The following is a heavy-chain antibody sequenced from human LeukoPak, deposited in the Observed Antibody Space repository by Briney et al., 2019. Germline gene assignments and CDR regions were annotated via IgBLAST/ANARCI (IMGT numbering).Heavy chain of an antibody. CDR1: GFTFSSYE. J-gene: IGHJ4*02. D-gene: IGHD1-14*01. V-gene: IGHV3-48*03. CDR2: ISSSGNTI. CDR3: APHPGPYYFDY. Sequence: GGSLRLSCAASGFTFSSYEMNWVRQAPGKGLEWVSYISSSGNTIYYADSVKGRFTISRDNAKNSLYLQMNSLRAEDTAVYYCAPHPGPYYFDYWGQGTLVTVSS.